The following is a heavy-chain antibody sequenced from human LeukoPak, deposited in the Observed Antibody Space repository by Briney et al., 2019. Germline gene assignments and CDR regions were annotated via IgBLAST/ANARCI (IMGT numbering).Heavy chain of an antibody. D-gene: IGHD3-10*01. V-gene: IGHV3-30-3*01. J-gene: IGHJ4*02. CDR2: ISYDGSNK. CDR3: ARDPKRAISYGSGSHFDY. Sequence: PGRSLRLSCAASGFTFSSYAMHWVRQAPGKGLEWVAVISYDGSNKYYADSVKGRFTISRDNSKNTLYLDMNSLTVEDTAVYYCARDPKRAISYGSGSHFDYWGQGTLVTVSS. CDR1: GFTFSSYA.